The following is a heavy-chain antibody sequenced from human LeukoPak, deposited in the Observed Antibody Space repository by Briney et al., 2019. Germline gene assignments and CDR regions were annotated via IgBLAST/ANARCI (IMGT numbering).Heavy chain of an antibody. V-gene: IGHV3-23*01. D-gene: IGHD5-18*01. J-gene: IGHJ4*02. CDR1: GFTFSSYA. CDR3: AKSTLWLPDNRFDY. CDR2: ISGSGGST. Sequence: SGGFLRLSCAASGFTFSSYAMSWVRQAPGKGLEWVSAISGSGGSTYYADSVKGRFTISRDNSKNTLYLQMNSLRAEDTAVYYCAKSTLWLPDNRFDYWGQGTLVTVSS.